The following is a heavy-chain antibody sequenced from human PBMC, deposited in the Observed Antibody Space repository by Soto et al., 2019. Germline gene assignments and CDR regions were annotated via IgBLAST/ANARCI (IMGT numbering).Heavy chain of an antibody. CDR2: ISGSGGST. CDR3: AKDPIAAAGYYYYYYMDV. J-gene: IGHJ6*03. CDR1: GFTFSSYA. V-gene: IGHV3-23*01. D-gene: IGHD6-13*01. Sequence: GGSLRLSCAASGFTFSSYAMSWVRQAPGKGLEWVSAISGSGGSTYYADSVKGRFTISRDNSKNTLYLQMNSLRAEDTAVYYCAKDPIAAAGYYYYYYMDVWGKGTTVTVSS.